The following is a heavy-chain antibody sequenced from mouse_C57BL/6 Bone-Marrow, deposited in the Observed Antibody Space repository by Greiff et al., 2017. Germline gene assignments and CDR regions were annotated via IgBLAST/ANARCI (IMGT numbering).Heavy chain of an antibody. D-gene: IGHD2-2*01. V-gene: IGHV10-1*01. CDR2: IRSKSNNYAT. J-gene: IGHJ4*01. CDR3: GVEGYGYPFYYAMDY. CDR1: GFSFNTYA. Sequence: EVKLLESGGGLVQPKGSLKLSCAASGFSFNTYAMNWVRQAPGKGLEWVARIRSKSNNYATYYADSVKDRFTISRDDSESMLYLQMNNLKTEDTAMYYCGVEGYGYPFYYAMDYWGQGTSVTVSS.